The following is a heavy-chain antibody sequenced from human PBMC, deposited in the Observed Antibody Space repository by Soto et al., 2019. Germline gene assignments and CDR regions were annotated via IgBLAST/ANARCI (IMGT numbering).Heavy chain of an antibody. V-gene: IGHV4-4*07. J-gene: IGHJ6*02. CDR2: IDTSGNA. D-gene: IGHD6-13*01. Sequence: SETLSLTCTVSGGSISTYYWNWIRQPAGKGLEWIGRIDTSGNANYNPSLKSRVTMSIDTSKNQFSLKPTSVTAADTAVYYCARYSSNWFQTEGMDVWGQGTTVTVSS. CDR1: GGSISTYY. CDR3: ARYSSNWFQTEGMDV.